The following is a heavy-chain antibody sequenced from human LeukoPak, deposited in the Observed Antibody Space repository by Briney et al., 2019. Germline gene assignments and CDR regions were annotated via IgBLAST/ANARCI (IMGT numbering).Heavy chain of an antibody. CDR3: ARDSSSGYYNGYYYYMDV. CDR1: GGSISSGSYY. D-gene: IGHD3-22*01. CDR2: IYTSGST. V-gene: IGHV4-61*02. Sequence: SGTLSLTCAASGGSISSGSYYWSWIRQPAGKGLEWIGRIYTSGSTNYNPSLKSRVTISVDTSKNQFSLKLSSVTAADTAVYYCARDSSSGYYNGYYYYMDVWGKGTTVTISS. J-gene: IGHJ6*03.